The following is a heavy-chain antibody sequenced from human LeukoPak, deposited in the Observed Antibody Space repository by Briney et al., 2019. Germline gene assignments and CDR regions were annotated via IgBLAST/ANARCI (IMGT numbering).Heavy chain of an antibody. J-gene: IGHJ4*02. Sequence: PGGSLRLSCAASGFTFSSYAMSWVRQAPGKGLEWVSAISGSGGSTYYADSVKGRFTISRDNSKNTLYLQMNSLRAEDTAVYYCARRAFYDFWSGSERYWGQGTLVTVSS. CDR3: ARRAFYDFWSGSERY. CDR1: GFTFSSYA. D-gene: IGHD3-3*01. CDR2: ISGSGGST. V-gene: IGHV3-23*01.